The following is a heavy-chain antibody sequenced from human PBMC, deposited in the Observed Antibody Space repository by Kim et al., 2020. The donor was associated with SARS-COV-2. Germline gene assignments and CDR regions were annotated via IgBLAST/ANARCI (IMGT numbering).Heavy chain of an antibody. CDR3: ARPNYDFWSGYFDY. D-gene: IGHD3-3*01. V-gene: IGHV3-30*01. Sequence: DSVKGRFTISRDKSKNALYLQMNSLRAEDTAVYYCARPNYDFWSGYFDYWGQGTLVTVSS. J-gene: IGHJ4*02.